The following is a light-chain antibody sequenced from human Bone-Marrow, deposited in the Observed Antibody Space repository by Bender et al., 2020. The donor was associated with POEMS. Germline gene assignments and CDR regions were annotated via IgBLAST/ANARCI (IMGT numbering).Light chain of an antibody. V-gene: IGLV2-14*01. J-gene: IGLJ3*02. CDR3: SSSASGTWV. CDR2: DVT. Sequence: QSALTQPASVSGSPGQSITISCIGTSSDVGGYNYVSWYQQHPGKAPKLMIFDVTNRPSGVSDRFSGSQSGNTASLTISGLRAEDEADYYCSSSASGTWVFGGGTKLTVL. CDR1: SSDVGGYNY.